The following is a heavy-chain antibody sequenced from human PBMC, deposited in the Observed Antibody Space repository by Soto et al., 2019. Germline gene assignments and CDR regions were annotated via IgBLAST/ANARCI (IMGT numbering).Heavy chain of an antibody. CDR3: ARHSVLAALPVGWFAT. V-gene: IGHV5-10-1*01. Sequence: GEALNISCECSGYSFTSYWISWVRQMPGKGLEWMGRIDPSDSYTNYSPSFQGHVTISADKSISTAYLQWSSLKASATAMYYCARHSVLAALPVGWFATWGQGTLVTVSS. J-gene: IGHJ5*02. CDR1: GYSFTSYW. D-gene: IGHD3-3*02. CDR2: IDPSDSYT.